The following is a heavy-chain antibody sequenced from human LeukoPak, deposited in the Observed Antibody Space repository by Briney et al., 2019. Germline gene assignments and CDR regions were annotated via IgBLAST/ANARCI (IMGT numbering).Heavy chain of an antibody. CDR3: ARWGRRRAATRSVVVNWFDP. CDR2: INHSGST. J-gene: IGHJ5*02. CDR1: GYSISSGYY. V-gene: IGHV4-38-2*02. D-gene: IGHD2-15*01. Sequence: ASETLSLTCTVSGYSISSGYYWGWIRQPPGKGLEWIGEINHSGSTNYNPSLKSRVTISVDTSKNQFSLKLSSVTAADTAVYYCARWGRRRAATRSVVVNWFDPWGQGTLVTVSS.